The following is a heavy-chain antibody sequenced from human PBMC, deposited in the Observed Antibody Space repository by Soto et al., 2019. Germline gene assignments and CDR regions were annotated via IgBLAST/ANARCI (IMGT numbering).Heavy chain of an antibody. CDR2: INHSGST. J-gene: IGHJ4*02. V-gene: IGHV4-34*01. Sequence: SETLSLTCAVYGGSFSGYYWSWIRQPPGKGLESIGEINHSGSTNYNPSLKSRVTISVDTSKNQFSLKLSSVTAADTAVYYCARGSGDDILTGYYKYYFNYWGQGTLVTVSS. D-gene: IGHD3-9*01. CDR3: ARGSGDDILTGYYKYYFNY. CDR1: GGSFSGYY.